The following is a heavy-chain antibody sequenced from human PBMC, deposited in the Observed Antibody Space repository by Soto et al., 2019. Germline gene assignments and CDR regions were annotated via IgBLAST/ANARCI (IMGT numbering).Heavy chain of an antibody. J-gene: IGHJ6*02. CDR2: IWYDGSNK. Sequence: GGSLRLSCAASGFTFSSYGMHWVRQAPGKGLEWVAVIWYDGSNKYYADSVKGRFTISRDNSKNTLYLQMNSLRAEDTAVYYYARDETDFNSTSSGWYAWAQGTTFT. D-gene: IGHD1-20*01. CDR1: GFTFSSYG. V-gene: IGHV3-33*01. CDR3: ARDETDFNSTSSGWYA.